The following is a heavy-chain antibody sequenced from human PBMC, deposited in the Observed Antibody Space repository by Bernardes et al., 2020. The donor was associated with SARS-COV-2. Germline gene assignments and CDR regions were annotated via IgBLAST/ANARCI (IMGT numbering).Heavy chain of an antibody. CDR1: GYTLTELS. CDR2: FDPEDGET. V-gene: IGHV1-24*01. J-gene: IGHJ2*01. D-gene: IGHD4-17*01. Sequence: ASVKVSCKVSGYTLTELSMHWVRQAPGKGLEWMGGFDPEDGETIYAQKFQGRVTMTEDTSTDTAYMELSSLRSEDTAVYYCAAAHMATVMTYWFFDLWGRGTLVTVSS. CDR3: AAAHMATVMTYWFFDL.